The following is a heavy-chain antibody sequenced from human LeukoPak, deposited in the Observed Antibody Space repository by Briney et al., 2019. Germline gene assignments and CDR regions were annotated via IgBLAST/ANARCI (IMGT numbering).Heavy chain of an antibody. CDR3: ARASSSWVSGY. D-gene: IGHD6-13*01. Sequence: GASVKVSCKASGYTFTTYGMNWVRQAPGQGREWMGWINTNTGNPTYAQGFTGRFVFSLDTSVSTAYLQISSLKSEDTAVYYCARASSSWVSGYWGQGTLVTVSS. CDR2: INTNTGNP. V-gene: IGHV7-4-1*02. CDR1: GYTFTTYG. J-gene: IGHJ4*02.